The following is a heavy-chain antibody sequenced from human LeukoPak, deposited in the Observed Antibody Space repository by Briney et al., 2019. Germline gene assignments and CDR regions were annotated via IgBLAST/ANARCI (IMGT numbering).Heavy chain of an antibody. J-gene: IGHJ4*02. D-gene: IGHD3-10*01. CDR1: GYTFTSYA. V-gene: IGHV1-69*06. CDR2: IIPIFGTA. Sequence: SVKVSCKASGYTFTSYAISWVRQAPGQGLEWMGGIIPIFGTANYAQKFQGRVTITADKSTSTAYVELSSLRSEDTAVYYCASEPYYYGSGSYKPFDYWGQGTLVTVSS. CDR3: ASEPYYYGSGSYKPFDY.